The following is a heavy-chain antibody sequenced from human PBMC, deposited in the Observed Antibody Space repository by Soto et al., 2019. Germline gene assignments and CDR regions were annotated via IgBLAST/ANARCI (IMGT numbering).Heavy chain of an antibody. Sequence: SSETLSLTCTVSGGSISSYYWSWIRQPPGKGLEWIGYIYYSGSTNYNPSLKSRVTISVDTSKNQFSLKLSSVTAADTAVYYCASTTVTTGRFDPWGQGTLVTVSS. J-gene: IGHJ5*02. D-gene: IGHD4-17*01. CDR1: GGSISSYY. V-gene: IGHV4-59*01. CDR3: ASTTVTTGRFDP. CDR2: IYYSGST.